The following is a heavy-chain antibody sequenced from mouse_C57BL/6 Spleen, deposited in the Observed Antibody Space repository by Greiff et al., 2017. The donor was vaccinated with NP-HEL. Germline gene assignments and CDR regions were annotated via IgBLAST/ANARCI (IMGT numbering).Heavy chain of an antibody. V-gene: IGHV1-64*01. CDR1: GYTFTSYW. Sequence: QVQLQQPGAELVKPGASVKLSCKASGYTFTSYWMHWVKQRPGQGLEWIGMIHPNSGSTNYNEKFKSKATLTVDKSSSTAYMQLSSLTSEDSAVYYCARSGSTMITGDYAMDYWGQGTSVTVSS. J-gene: IGHJ4*01. CDR3: ARSGSTMITGDYAMDY. D-gene: IGHD2-4*01. CDR2: IHPNSGST.